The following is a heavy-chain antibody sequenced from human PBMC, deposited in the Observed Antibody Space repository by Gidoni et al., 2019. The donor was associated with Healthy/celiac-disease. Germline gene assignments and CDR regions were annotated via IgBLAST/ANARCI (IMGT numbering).Heavy chain of an antibody. V-gene: IGHV3-23*01. CDR1: GFTFSSYA. J-gene: IGHJ4*02. Sequence: EVQLLESGGGLVQPGGSLRLSCAASGFTFSSYAMSWVRQAPGKGLEWVSAISGSGGRTYYADSVKGRFTISRDNSKNTLYLQMNSLRAEDTAVYYCAKEPYYCSSTSCHYDRYFGEVEWGQVTLVTVSS. D-gene: IGHD2-2*01. CDR2: ISGSGGRT. CDR3: AKEPYYCSSTSCHYDRYFGEVE.